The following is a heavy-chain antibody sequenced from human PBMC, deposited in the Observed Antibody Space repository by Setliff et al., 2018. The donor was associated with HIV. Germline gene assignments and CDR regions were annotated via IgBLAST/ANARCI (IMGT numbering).Heavy chain of an antibody. CDR1: GGTFSSQV. V-gene: IGHV1-69*13. D-gene: IGHD3-22*01. CDR3: ARDDHYYDMGSILSDWFFDV. CDR2: IVPMLGTP. Sequence: ASVKVSCKASGGTFSSQVISWVRQAPGQGLEWMGGIVPMLGTPNYAQKFQGRVTITADESKDTVEMELSSLTSEDTAVYYCARDDHYYDMGSILSDWFFDVWDRGTRVTVSS. J-gene: IGHJ2*01.